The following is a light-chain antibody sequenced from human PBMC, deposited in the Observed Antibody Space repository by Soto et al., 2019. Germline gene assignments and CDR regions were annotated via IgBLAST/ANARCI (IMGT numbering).Light chain of an antibody. V-gene: IGLV3-1*01. CDR1: KLGDKY. CDR2: QDS. CDR3: QAWDSSTEVV. Sequence: SYELTQPPSVSVSPGQTASITCSGDKLGDKYACWYQQKPGQSPVLVIYQDSKRPSGIPERFSGSNSGNTATLTISGTQAMDEADYYCQAWDSSTEVVFGGGTKLPS. J-gene: IGLJ2*01.